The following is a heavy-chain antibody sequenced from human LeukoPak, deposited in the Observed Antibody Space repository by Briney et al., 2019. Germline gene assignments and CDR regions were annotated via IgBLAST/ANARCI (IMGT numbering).Heavy chain of an antibody. J-gene: IGHJ4*02. D-gene: IGHD3-3*01. Sequence: QPGGSLRLSCAASGFTFSSYSMNWVRQAPGKGLVWVSRINSDGTNTYYADSVKGRFTISRDNTKNTLYLQMNSLRTEDTAVYYCARDRAAFGVVQVGYWGQGTLVTVSS. V-gene: IGHV3-74*01. CDR1: GFTFSSYS. CDR2: INSDGTNT. CDR3: ARDRAAFGVVQVGY.